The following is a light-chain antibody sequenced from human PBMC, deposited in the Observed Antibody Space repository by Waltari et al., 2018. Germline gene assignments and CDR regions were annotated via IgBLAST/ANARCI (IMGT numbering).Light chain of an antibody. J-gene: IGLJ2*01. V-gene: IGLV3-27*01. CDR1: ILPKNF. CDR2: NDS. CDR3: QTTANNSPVV. Sequence: SYELTQPSSVSVSPGQTARITCSGDILPKNFARWFQQKPGQAPLLVIYNDSERPSGIPGRLSGSSSGTTVALTISGAQIEDEADYFGQTTANNSPVVVGGGTRLTVL.